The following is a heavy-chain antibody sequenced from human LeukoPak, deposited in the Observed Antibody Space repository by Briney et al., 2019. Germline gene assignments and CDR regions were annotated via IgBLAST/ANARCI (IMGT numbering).Heavy chain of an antibody. CDR2: IIPIFGTA. D-gene: IGHD6-13*01. J-gene: IGHJ1*01. Sequence: VASVKVSCKASGGTFSSYAISWVRQAPGQGLEWMGGIIPIFGTANYAQKFQGRVTITTDESTSTAYMELSSLRSEDTAVYYCARDPGAAAGSLARYFQHWGQGTLVTVSS. CDR1: GGTFSSYA. V-gene: IGHV1-69*05. CDR3: ARDPGAAAGSLARYFQH.